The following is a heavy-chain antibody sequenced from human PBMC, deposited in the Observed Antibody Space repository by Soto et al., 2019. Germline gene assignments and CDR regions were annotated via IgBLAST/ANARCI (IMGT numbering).Heavy chain of an antibody. CDR1: SGSISPYY. CDR2: IYYSGTT. J-gene: IGHJ6*02. CDR3: ARAYCGGDCYRYYYYAMDV. Sequence: SETLSLTCTVSSGSISPYYWSWIRQPPGKGLEWIGYIYYSGTTTYNPSLKSRVTISVDTSRNQFSLKLSSVTPADTAVYYCARAYCGGDCYRYYYYAMDVWGQGTTVTVSS. V-gene: IGHV4-59*01. D-gene: IGHD2-21*02.